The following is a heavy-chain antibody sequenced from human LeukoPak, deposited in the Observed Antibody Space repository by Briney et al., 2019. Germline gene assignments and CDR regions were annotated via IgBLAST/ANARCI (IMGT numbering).Heavy chain of an antibody. CDR3: ARGSRIMIARDDI. J-gene: IGHJ3*02. CDR2: ITHGSSRV. CDR1: GFTFSTYS. V-gene: IGHV3-48*01. Sequence: GGSLRLSCAASGFTFSTYSMNWVRQAPGKGLEWISHITHGSSRVFYADSVEGRFTVSRDDAKNSLYLQMNSLRVEDTAVYYCARGSRIMIARDDIWGQGTMVTVSS. D-gene: IGHD3-16*01.